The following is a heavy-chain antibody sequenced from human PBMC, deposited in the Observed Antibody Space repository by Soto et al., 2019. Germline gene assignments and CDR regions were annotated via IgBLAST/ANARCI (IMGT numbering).Heavy chain of an antibody. CDR3: ARGEYYYDSGGYYFNY. D-gene: IGHD3-22*01. J-gene: IGHJ4*02. V-gene: IGHV5-51*01. CDR1: AYSFTSYW. Sequence: LGESLKISCKGSAYSFTSYWLGWVRQMPGKGLEWMGIIYVGDSDTRYSPSFQGQVTISADKSISTAYLQWSSLKASDTAMYYCARGEYYYDSGGYYFNYWGQGTLVTVSS. CDR2: IYVGDSDT.